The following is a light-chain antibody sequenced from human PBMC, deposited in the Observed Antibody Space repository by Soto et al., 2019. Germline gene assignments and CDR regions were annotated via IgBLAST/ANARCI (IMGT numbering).Light chain of an antibody. CDR2: EVS. CDR3: SSYVGATTRV. CDR1: NSDVGTYDY. Sequence: QSALTQPASVSGSPGQSITISCTGTNSDVGTYDYVSWYQHQPGKAPKVMIYEVSNRPSGVSDRFSGSKSGNTASLTISGLQAEDEADYYCSSYVGATTRVFGTGTKLTVL. V-gene: IGLV2-14*01. J-gene: IGLJ1*01.